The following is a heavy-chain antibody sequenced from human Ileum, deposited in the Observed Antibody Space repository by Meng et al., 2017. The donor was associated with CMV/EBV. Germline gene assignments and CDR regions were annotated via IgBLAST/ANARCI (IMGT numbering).Heavy chain of an antibody. J-gene: IGHJ4*02. CDR2: LYYNGDT. CDR3: AQRIYIDSYYFDS. Sequence: PHLQESGPGLVKPSETLSLTCTVSGGPISSNYYWGWIRQSPGKGLEWIGSLYYNGDTYYNPSLKSRVTLSVDTSKNQFSLKLNSVIAADTAVYYCAQRIYIDSYYFDSWGQGTLVTVSS. CDR1: GGPISSNYY. V-gene: IGHV4-39*07. D-gene: IGHD2/OR15-2a*01.